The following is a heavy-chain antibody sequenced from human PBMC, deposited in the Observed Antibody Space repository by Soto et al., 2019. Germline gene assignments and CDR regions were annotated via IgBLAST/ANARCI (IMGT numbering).Heavy chain of an antibody. CDR3: PITSAPHDAFDI. J-gene: IGHJ3*02. Sequence: GGSLRLSCAASGFTFSSYSMNWVRQAPGKGLEWVSSISSSSSYIYYADSVKGRFTISRDNAKNSLYLQMNSLRAEDTAVYYCPITSAPHDAFDIWGQGTMVTVSS. CDR1: GFTFSSYS. V-gene: IGHV3-21*01. CDR2: ISSSSSYI. D-gene: IGHD6-6*01.